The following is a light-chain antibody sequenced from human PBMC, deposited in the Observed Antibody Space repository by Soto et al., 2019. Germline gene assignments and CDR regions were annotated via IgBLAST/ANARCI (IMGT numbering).Light chain of an antibody. CDR1: QRITNNF. CDR2: GAS. V-gene: IGKV3-20*01. J-gene: IGKJ2*01. CDR3: QQYGRSPFT. Sequence: EIVLTQSPVTLSLSPGERATLSCRASQRITNNFLAWFQQKAGLAPRLLIYGASTRASGVPDRFSGGGSGTDFVLTISRPEPEDFAVYYCQQYGRSPFTFGQGTKLQIK.